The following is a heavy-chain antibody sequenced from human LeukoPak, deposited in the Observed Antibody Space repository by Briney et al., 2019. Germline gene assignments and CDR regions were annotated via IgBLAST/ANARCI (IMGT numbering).Heavy chain of an antibody. CDR3: ARDHSDYVRVGLDY. CDR1: EFTFSSDW. V-gene: IGHV3-7*01. J-gene: IGHJ4*02. Sequence: GGSLRLSCAASEFTFSSDWMSWVRQAPGKGLEWVASIKQDGSEKYYVDSVKGRFTISRDNAKNSLSLQMNSLRAEDTAVYFCARDHSDYVRVGLDYWGQGTLVTVSS. D-gene: IGHD5-12*01. CDR2: IKQDGSEK.